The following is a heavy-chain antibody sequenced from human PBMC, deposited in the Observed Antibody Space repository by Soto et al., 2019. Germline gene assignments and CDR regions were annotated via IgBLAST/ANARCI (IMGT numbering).Heavy chain of an antibody. J-gene: IGHJ4*02. CDR3: ANSAMEGRND. D-gene: IGHD1-1*01. CDR1: GFSFSDYA. V-gene: IGHV3-30-3*01. CDR2: ISYDGSGK. Sequence: PGGSLRLSCAASGFSFSDYAMHWLRQAPGKGLEWVAAISYDGSGKYFADSVKGRFTISRDNSKSRLYLQMDSLKAEDAAVYYCANSAMEGRNDRGQGNLVTVSS.